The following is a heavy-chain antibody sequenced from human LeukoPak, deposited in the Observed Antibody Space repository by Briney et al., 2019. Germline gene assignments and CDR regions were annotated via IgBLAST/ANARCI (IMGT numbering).Heavy chain of an antibody. J-gene: IGHJ4*02. CDR1: GFTFSSYA. CDR2: ISAGGGST. Sequence: GGSLRLSCAASGFTFSSYAMSWVRQAPGKGLEWVSGISAGGGSTYYADSVEGRFTISRDNSKNTLYLQMNSLRDEDTAVHYCAKGYSSNDYWGQGTLVTVSS. CDR3: AKGYSSNDY. V-gene: IGHV3-23*01. D-gene: IGHD6-13*01.